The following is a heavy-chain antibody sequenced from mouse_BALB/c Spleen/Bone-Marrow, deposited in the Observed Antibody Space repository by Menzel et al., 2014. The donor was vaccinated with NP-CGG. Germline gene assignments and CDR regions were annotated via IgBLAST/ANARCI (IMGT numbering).Heavy chain of an antibody. V-gene: IGHV1-9*01. D-gene: IGHD1-1*01. CDR3: ARWDTTAMDY. CDR2: ILPGRGST. J-gene: IGHJ4*01. Sequence: QVQLKQSGAELMKPGASVKISCKATGYTFGSYWIEWVKRRPGHGLEWIGEILPGRGSTNYNEKFKGKATFTSDTSSNTAYMQLSSLTSEDSAVYYCARWDTTAMDYWGQGTSVTVSS. CDR1: GYTFGSYW.